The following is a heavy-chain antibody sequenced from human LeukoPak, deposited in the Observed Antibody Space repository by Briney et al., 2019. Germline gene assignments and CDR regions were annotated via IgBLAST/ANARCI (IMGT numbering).Heavy chain of an antibody. CDR3: ARGGGSYYTFDY. CDR2: ISYDGSNK. J-gene: IGHJ4*02. V-gene: IGHV3-30*04. Sequence: GGSLRLSCAASGFTFSSYAMHWVRQAPGKGLEWVAVISYDGSNKYYADSVKGRFTISRDNSKNTLYLQMNSLRAEDTAVYYCARGGGSYYTFDYWGQGTLVTVSS. D-gene: IGHD1-26*01. CDR1: GFTFSSYA.